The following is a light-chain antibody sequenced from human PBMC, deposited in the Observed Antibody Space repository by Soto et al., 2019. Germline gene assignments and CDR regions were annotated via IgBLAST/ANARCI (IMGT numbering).Light chain of an antibody. CDR2: GAS. J-gene: IGKJ4*01. CDR1: QSVNIN. Sequence: EIVMTQSPVTLSASPGERVTLSCRASQSVNINLAWYQQRPGQAPRLLSYGASNRASGIPDRFSGSGYGTDFTLTIRSLEPDDFELYYCQQYNDWPPLTCGGGTRIEIK. CDR3: QQYNDWPPLT. V-gene: IGKV3D-15*01.